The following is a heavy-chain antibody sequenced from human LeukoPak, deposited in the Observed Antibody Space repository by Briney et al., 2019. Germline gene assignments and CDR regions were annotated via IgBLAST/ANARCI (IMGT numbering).Heavy chain of an antibody. Sequence: SETLSLTCTVSGGSISSYYWSWIRQPPGKGLEWLGYIYYSGSTNYNPSLKSRVTISVDTSKNQFSLKLSSVTAADTAVYYCARGADSSSWRVFDPWGQGTLVTVSS. CDR3: ARGADSSSWRVFDP. CDR2: IYYSGST. D-gene: IGHD6-13*01. CDR1: GGSISSYY. V-gene: IGHV4-59*01. J-gene: IGHJ5*02.